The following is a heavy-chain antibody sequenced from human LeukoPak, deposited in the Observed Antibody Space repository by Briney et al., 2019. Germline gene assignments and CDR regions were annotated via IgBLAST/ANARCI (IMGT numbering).Heavy chain of an antibody. V-gene: IGHV3-23*01. CDR2: IYGSGVSI. CDR1: GFTFKNYV. Sequence: GGSLRLSCVASGFTFKNYVMNWVLQAPGKGLEWLATIYGSGVSISYADSVKGRFTISRDNSNNTLYLQMNSLRAEDTAMYYCAKDLGWELPAEAYWGQGILVTVSS. CDR3: AKDLGWELPAEAY. J-gene: IGHJ4*02. D-gene: IGHD1-26*01.